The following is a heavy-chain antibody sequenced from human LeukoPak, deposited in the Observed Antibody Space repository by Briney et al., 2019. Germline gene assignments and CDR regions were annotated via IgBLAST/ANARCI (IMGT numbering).Heavy chain of an antibody. V-gene: IGHV4-39*07. CDR3: ARAGGSSHYFDY. Sequence: SETLSLTCTVSGGSISSSSYYWGWIRQPPGKGLEWIGSIYYSGSTNYNPSLKSRVTISVDTSKNQFSLKLSSVTAADTAVYYCARAGGSSHYFDYWGQGTLVTVSS. CDR2: IYYSGST. J-gene: IGHJ4*02. CDR1: GGSISSSSYY. D-gene: IGHD1-26*01.